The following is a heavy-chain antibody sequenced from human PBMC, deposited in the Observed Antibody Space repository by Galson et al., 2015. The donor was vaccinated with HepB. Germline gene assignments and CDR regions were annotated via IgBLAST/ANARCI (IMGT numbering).Heavy chain of an antibody. CDR3: ARYSGSYLSYGMDV. Sequence: SVKVSCKASGYTFTSYAMHWVRQAPGQRLEWMGWINAGNGNTKYSQKFQGRVTITRDTSASTAYMELSSLRSEDTAVYYCARYSGSYLSYGMDVWGQGTTVTVSS. CDR1: GYTFTSYA. CDR2: INAGNGNT. V-gene: IGHV1-3*01. D-gene: IGHD1-26*01. J-gene: IGHJ6*02.